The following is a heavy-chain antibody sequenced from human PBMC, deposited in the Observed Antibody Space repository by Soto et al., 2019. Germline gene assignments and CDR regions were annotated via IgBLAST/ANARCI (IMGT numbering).Heavy chain of an antibody. V-gene: IGHV1-8*01. CDR1: GYTFTSYD. CDR2: MNPDSGNT. Sequence: GASVKVSCKASGYTFTSYDINWVRQATGQGPEWMGWMNPDSGNTGYVQKFQGRVTMTGNTAISTAYMELSSLRSEDTAVYYCARSVGGSNVNFDYWGQGTLVTVSS. D-gene: IGHD3-10*01. J-gene: IGHJ4*02. CDR3: ARSVGGSNVNFDY.